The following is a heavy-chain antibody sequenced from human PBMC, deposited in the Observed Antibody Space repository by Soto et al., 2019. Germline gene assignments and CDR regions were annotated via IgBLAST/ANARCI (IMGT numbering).Heavy chain of an antibody. D-gene: IGHD5-18*01. J-gene: IGHJ6*02. V-gene: IGHV1-69*18. CDR3: ARCPQPPDTADPYAVDV. Sequence: QVQLVQSGTEVKKPGASVKVSCKASGGTFSRSGFHWVRQALGQGLEWMGMIVPSVDTTNYAQKFQARVTISADQFTSTVYMELRSLRSEDTAVYYCARCPQPPDTADPYAVDVWGQGTRVIVSS. CDR1: GGTFSRSG. CDR2: IVPSVDTT.